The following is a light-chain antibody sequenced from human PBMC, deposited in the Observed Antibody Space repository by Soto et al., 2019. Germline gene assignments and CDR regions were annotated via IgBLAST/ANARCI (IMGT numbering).Light chain of an antibody. V-gene: IGKV3-20*01. J-gene: IGKJ5*01. CDR3: QQYGGSPIT. CDR2: DAS. CDR1: QSVPSSY. Sequence: PVTLSLSPWERATLSCRASQSVPSSYLAWYQQRPGQAPRLLISDASDRATGIPDRFSGSGSGTDFTLTISRLEPEDFALYYCQQYGGSPITFGQGTRLEIK.